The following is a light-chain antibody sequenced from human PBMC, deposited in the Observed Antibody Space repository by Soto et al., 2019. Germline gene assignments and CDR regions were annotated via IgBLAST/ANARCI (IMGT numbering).Light chain of an antibody. CDR3: QQYYSTPIT. CDR1: QSVLYSSNNQNY. CDR2: WAS. J-gene: IGKJ5*01. V-gene: IGKV4-1*01. Sequence: DIVMTQSPDSLAVSLGERATINCKSSQSVLYSSNNQNYLAWYQQKPGQPPKMLIYWASTRESGVPDRFSGSGSGTDFTLTISSLQAEDVAVYYCQQYYSTPITFGQGKRLEIK.